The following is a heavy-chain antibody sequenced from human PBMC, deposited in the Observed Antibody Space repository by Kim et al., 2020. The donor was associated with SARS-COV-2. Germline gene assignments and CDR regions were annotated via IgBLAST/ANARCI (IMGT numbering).Heavy chain of an antibody. Sequence: GGSLRLSCAASGFTFSRYAMSWVRQAPGKGPEWIAAVNNGGNANYANSAKGRFTVSRENNRNMLDLQMNSRTAGDTALYFCAKDHPSSGWPTFDSWGQGTVVTVSS. D-gene: IGHD6-19*01. CDR1: GFTFSRYA. CDR2: VNNGGNA. CDR3: AKDHPSSGWPTFDS. J-gene: IGHJ4*02. V-gene: IGHV3-23*01.